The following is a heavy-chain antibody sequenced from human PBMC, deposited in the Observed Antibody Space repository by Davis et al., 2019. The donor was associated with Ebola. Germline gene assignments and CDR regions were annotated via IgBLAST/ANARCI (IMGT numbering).Heavy chain of an antibody. CDR1: GFTFSSYG. Sequence: PGGSLRLSCAASGFTFSSYGMPWVRQAHGNGLEWVGRIRAKSKDYSTAYAESAKGRFTISRDDSQNTAYLQMDSLKTEDAAVYYCSTLIDFWGQGTQITVSS. V-gene: IGHV3-73*01. D-gene: IGHD2/OR15-2a*01. J-gene: IGHJ4*02. CDR3: STLIDF. CDR2: IRAKSKDYST.